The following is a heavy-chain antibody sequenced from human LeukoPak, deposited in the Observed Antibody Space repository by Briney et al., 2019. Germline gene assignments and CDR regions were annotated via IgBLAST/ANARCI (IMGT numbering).Heavy chain of an antibody. CDR2: INPNSGDT. CDR1: GYTFTGYH. CDR3: ARDYCSSTSCLFDY. Sequence: ASVMVSCKASGYTFTGYHMHWVRQAPGQGLEWMGRINPNSGDTNIAQRFQGRVTMTSDTSISTAYMELSRLRSDDTAFYYCARDYCSSTSCLFDYWGQGSLVTVSS. D-gene: IGHD2-2*01. J-gene: IGHJ4*02. V-gene: IGHV1-2*06.